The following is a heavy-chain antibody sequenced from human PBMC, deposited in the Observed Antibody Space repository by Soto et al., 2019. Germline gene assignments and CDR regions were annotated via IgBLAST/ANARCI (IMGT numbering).Heavy chain of an antibody. Sequence: GGFLRLSCAASGFTVSSNYMSWVRQAPGKGLEWVSVIYSGGSTYYADSVKGRFTISRDNSKNTLYLQMNSLRAEDTAVYYCARLMATRAPFDYWGQGTLVTVSS. CDR1: GFTVSSNY. D-gene: IGHD2-8*01. CDR2: IYSGGST. CDR3: ARLMATRAPFDY. V-gene: IGHV3-53*01. J-gene: IGHJ4*02.